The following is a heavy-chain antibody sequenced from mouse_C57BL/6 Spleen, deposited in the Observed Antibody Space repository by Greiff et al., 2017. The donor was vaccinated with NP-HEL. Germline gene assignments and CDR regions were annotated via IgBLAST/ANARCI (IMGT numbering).Heavy chain of an antibody. J-gene: IGHJ2*01. CDR3: TTTTVVATGDYFDY. Sequence: EVQLQQSGAELVRPGASVKLSCTASGFNIKDYYMHWVKQRPEQGLEWIGRIDPEDGDTEYAPKFPGKATMTADTSSNTAYLQLSSLTSEDTAVYYCTTTTVVATGDYFDYWGQGTTLTVSS. CDR1: GFNIKDYY. CDR2: IDPEDGDT. D-gene: IGHD1-1*01. V-gene: IGHV14-1*01.